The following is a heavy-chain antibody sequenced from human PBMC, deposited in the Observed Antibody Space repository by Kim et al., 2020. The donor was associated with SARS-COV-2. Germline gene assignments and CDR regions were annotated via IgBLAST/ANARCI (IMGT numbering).Heavy chain of an antibody. V-gene: IGHV3-30*10. D-gene: IGHD6-19*01. Sequence: YTDSVKGRFTISRDNSKSTLYLQMNSLRPEDTAVYYCARAAGVAVAAPDYWGQGTLVTVSS. J-gene: IGHJ4*02. CDR3: ARAAGVAVAAPDY.